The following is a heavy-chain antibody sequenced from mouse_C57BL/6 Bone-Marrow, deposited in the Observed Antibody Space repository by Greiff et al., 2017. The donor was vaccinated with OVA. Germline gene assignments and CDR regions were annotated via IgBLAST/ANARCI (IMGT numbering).Heavy chain of an antibody. V-gene: IGHV1-64*01. CDR2: IHPNSGST. CDR1: GYTFTSYW. Sequence: QVQLQQPGAELVKPGASVKLSCKASGYTFTSYWMHWVKQRPGQGLEWIGMIHPNSGSTNYNEKFKSTATLTVDKSSSTAYMQLSSLTSEDSAVYYCAREDGNYERYYAMDYWGQGTSVTVSS. CDR3: AREDGNYERYYAMDY. D-gene: IGHD2-1*01. J-gene: IGHJ4*01.